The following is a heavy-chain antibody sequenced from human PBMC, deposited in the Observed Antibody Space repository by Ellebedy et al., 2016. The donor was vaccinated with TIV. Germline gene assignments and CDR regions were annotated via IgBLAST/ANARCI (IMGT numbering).Heavy chain of an antibody. Sequence: MPSETLSLTCTVSGGSISSFYWSWIRQPPGKGLEWIGYIYYSGSTNYNPSLKSRITISVDTSKNQFSLKLSSVTAADTAVYYCARHLLWEPRPNYWGQGTLVTVSS. J-gene: IGHJ4*02. CDR2: IYYSGST. CDR1: GGSISSFY. D-gene: IGHD1-26*01. V-gene: IGHV4-59*08. CDR3: ARHLLWEPRPNY.